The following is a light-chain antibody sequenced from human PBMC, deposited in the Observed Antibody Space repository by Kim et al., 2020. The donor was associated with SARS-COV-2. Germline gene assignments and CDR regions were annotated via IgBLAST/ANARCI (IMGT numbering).Light chain of an antibody. CDR2: GAS. CDR1: QSVSSSY. CDR3: QQYSSSPLT. V-gene: IGKV3-20*01. J-gene: IGKJ4*01. Sequence: SPGERATPSCRASQSVSSSYLAWYQHKPGQAPRLLVYGASSRATGIPDRFSGSGSGTDFTLTISRLEPEDFAVYYCQQYSSSPLTFGGGTKVDIK.